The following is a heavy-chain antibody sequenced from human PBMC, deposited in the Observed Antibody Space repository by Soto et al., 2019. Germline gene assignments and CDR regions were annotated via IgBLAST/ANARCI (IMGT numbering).Heavy chain of an antibody. CDR3: ARDRSNSPDYFDY. V-gene: IGHV4-30-4*01. Sequence: SETLSLTCTVSGGSISSDDYYWSWIRQPPGKGLEWIGYIYYNGRTDYNPSLKSRVIISIDTSKNQFSLNLNSVSAADTAVYYCARDRSNSPDYFDYWGQGTLVTVSS. D-gene: IGHD6-6*01. CDR2: IYYNGRT. CDR1: GGSISSDDYY. J-gene: IGHJ4*02.